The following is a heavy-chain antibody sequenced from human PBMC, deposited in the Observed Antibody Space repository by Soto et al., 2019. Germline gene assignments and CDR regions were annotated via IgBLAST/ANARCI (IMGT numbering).Heavy chain of an antibody. Sequence: QVHLVEFGGGVVQPGRSLRLSCVASEFTFSTYAMHWVRQAPGKGLEWVALISYAGFKKYYADSVKGRFSISRDDSMNTLFLQMDSLRPEDTAIYYCARVSLYGDYGAGDYWGQGTLVTVAS. CDR3: ARVSLYGDYGAGDY. J-gene: IGHJ4*02. D-gene: IGHD4-17*01. CDR1: EFTFSTYA. V-gene: IGHV3-30-3*01. CDR2: ISYAGFKK.